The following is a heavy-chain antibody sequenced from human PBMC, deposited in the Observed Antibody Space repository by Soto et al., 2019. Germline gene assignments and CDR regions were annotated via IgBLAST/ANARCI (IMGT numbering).Heavy chain of an antibody. CDR3: ARDNPMTTVTAGWSHFDY. CDR2: ISYDGSNK. J-gene: IGHJ4*02. D-gene: IGHD4-4*01. CDR1: GFTFSSFA. V-gene: IGHV3-30-3*01. Sequence: QVQLVESGGGVVQPGRSLRLSCAASGFTFSSFAMHWVRQAPGKGLEWVAVISYDGSNKYYADSVKGRFTISRDNSKNTLYLQMNSLRAEDTAVYYCARDNPMTTVTAGWSHFDYWGQGTLVTVSS.